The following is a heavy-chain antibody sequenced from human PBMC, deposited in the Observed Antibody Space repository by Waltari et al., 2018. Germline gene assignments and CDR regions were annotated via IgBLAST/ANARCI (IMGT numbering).Heavy chain of an antibody. CDR2: MNPYNGNT. Sequence: LVQSGAEVKKPGASVKVSCKASGYTFNRFDISWGRKATGQGLEWMGWMNPYNGNTSYPQQFQGRVTMTRKTSIKTAYKELSSLRFDDTAMYYCARGVLNTAYEMNWFGPGGQGSLVTVSS. CDR3: ARGVLNTAYEMNWFGP. J-gene: IGHJ5*02. D-gene: IGHD2-21*02. V-gene: IGHV1-8*02. CDR1: GYTFNRFD.